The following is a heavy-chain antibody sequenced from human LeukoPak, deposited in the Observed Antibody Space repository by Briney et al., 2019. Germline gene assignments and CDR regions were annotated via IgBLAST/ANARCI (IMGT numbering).Heavy chain of an antibody. CDR3: AKGGDYPFDY. CDR2: ISGSGGST. Sequence: PGGSLRLSCAASGFTLSNHAMSWVRQAPGKGLEWVSAISGSGGSTYYADSVKGRFTISRDNSKNTLYLQMNSLRAEDTAVYYCAKGGDYPFDYWGQGTLVTVSS. V-gene: IGHV3-23*01. CDR1: GFTLSNHA. D-gene: IGHD4-11*01. J-gene: IGHJ4*02.